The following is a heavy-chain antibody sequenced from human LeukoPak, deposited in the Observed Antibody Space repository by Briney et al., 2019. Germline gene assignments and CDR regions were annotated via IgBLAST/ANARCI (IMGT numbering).Heavy chain of an antibody. D-gene: IGHD2-2*02. Sequence: SETLSLTCTVSGGSISSHYWSWIRQPPGKGPEGIGYIYYSGSTNYNPSLKSRVTISVDTSKNQFSLKLSSVTAADTAVYYCARIYCGSTSCYKEGGDNWFDPWGQGTLVTVSS. J-gene: IGHJ5*02. CDR1: GGSISSHY. V-gene: IGHV4-59*11. CDR2: IYYSGST. CDR3: ARIYCGSTSCYKEGGDNWFDP.